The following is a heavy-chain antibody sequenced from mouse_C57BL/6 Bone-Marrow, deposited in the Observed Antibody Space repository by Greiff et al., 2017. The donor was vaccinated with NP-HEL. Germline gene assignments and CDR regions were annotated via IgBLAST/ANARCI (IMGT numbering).Heavy chain of an antibody. CDR1: GYTFTDYY. CDR3: ARMESSYGNYYAMDY. D-gene: IGHD1-1*01. J-gene: IGHJ4*01. CDR2: INPNNGGT. V-gene: IGHV1-26*01. Sequence: EVQLQQSGPELVKPGASVKISCKASGYTFTDYYMNWVKQSHGKSLERIGDINPNNGGTSYNQKFKGKATLTVDKSSSTAYMELRSLTSEDSAVYYCARMESSYGNYYAMDYWGQGTSVTVSS.